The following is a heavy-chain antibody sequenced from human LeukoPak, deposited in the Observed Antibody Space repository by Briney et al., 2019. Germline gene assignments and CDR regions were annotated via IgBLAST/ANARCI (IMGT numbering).Heavy chain of an antibody. J-gene: IGHJ4*02. V-gene: IGHV3-11*04. Sequence: PGGSLRLSCAASGFSLSDYYVSCLRHVPGKGLEWVSYIKSGSTIIFYADSVKGRFSVSRDNANNSVHLQMTKLSDDYTAVYYCARVHNTVHWGQGVQVTVSS. D-gene: IGHD4-11*01. CDR3: ARVHNTVH. CDR2: IKSGSTII. CDR1: GFSLSDYY.